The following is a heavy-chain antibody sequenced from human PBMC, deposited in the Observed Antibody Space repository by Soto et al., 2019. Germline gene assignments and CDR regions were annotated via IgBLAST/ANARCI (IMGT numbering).Heavy chain of an antibody. D-gene: IGHD3-3*01. CDR1: GGSFSGYY. Sequence: PSETLSLTCAVYGGSFSGYYWSWIRQPPGKGLEWIGEINHSGSTNYNPSLKSRVTISVDTSKNQFSLKLSSVTAADTAVYYCARVPYDFWSGYYTGYYYGMDVWGQGTTVAVSS. V-gene: IGHV4-34*01. J-gene: IGHJ6*02. CDR2: INHSGST. CDR3: ARVPYDFWSGYYTGYYYGMDV.